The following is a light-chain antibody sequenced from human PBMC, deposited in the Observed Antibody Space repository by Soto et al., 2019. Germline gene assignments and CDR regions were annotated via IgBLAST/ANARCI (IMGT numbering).Light chain of an antibody. CDR3: SSYSSSSTNYL. Sequence: LSQPAAVSGSPGHSITISCTGTSSDVGGYDYVSWCQHDPGKAPRVMIFDVSNRPSGVSSRFSGSKSGNTASLTISGLQAEDESDYHCSSYSSSSTNYLFGTGTKATVL. CDR2: DVS. J-gene: IGLJ1*01. V-gene: IGLV2-14*01. CDR1: SSDVGGYDY.